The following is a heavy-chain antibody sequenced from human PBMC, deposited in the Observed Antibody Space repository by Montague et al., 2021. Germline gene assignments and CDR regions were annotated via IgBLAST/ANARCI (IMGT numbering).Heavy chain of an antibody. Sequence: SETLSLTCSVSGDSISSYEYYWTWIRQPAGRGLEWIGREYKRADTNTNPSLRIRLSLSVDTSKNHFSLTLTSVTAAATALYFCARDSPVVEPSVGEHKGAFDIWGQGTMVTVSS. J-gene: IGHJ3*02. V-gene: IGHV4-4*07. CDR1: GDSISSYEYY. CDR3: ARDSPVVEPSVGEHKGAFDI. CDR2: EYKRADT. D-gene: IGHD3-10*01.